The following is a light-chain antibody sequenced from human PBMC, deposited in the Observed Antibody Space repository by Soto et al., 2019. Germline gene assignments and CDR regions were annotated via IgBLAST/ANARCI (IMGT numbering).Light chain of an antibody. Sequence: DIQMTQSPSTLSASVGDRVPITCRASQSISSWLAWYQQKPGKAPKLLIYKASSLESGVPSRFSGSGSGTEFTLTISRLQPDDFATYYCQQYNSYWTFGQGTKVDIK. CDR3: QQYNSYWT. CDR1: QSISSW. CDR2: KAS. V-gene: IGKV1-5*03. J-gene: IGKJ1*01.